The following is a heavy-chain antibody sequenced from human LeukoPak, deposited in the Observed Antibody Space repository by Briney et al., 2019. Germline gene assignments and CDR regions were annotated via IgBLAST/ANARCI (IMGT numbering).Heavy chain of an antibody. Sequence: PGGSLRLSCAASGFTFSSYAMSWVRPAPGKGLEWVSAISGSGGSTYYADSVKGRFTISRDHSKNTLYLQMNSLRAADTAVYYCASASSGWYVTGYFDYWGQGTLVTVSS. J-gene: IGHJ4*02. CDR3: ASASSGWYVTGYFDY. CDR2: ISGSGGST. CDR1: GFTFSSYA. D-gene: IGHD6-19*01. V-gene: IGHV3-23*01.